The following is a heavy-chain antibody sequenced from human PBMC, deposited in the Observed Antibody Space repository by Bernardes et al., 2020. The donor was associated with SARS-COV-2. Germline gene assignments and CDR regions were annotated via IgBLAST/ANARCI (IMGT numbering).Heavy chain of an antibody. J-gene: IGHJ6*02. Sequence: SETLSLTCSVSGGAISNGNYYWTWIRHLPGQGLEWIGYIYYSGSTAYNPSLKSRVTLSVDTSKNQFSLKLSSVTAADTAVYYCARDYNYYSGLGVWGQGTTVTVSS. CDR3: ARDYNYYSGLGV. D-gene: IGHD3-10*01. CDR2: IYYSGST. CDR1: GGAISNGNYY. V-gene: IGHV4-31*03.